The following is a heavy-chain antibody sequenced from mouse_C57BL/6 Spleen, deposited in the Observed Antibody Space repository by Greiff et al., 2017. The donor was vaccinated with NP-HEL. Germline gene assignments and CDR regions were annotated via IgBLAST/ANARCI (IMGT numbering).Heavy chain of an antibody. V-gene: IGHV14-4*01. CDR1: GFNIKDDY. CDR3: TTGGDDGSSSYAMDY. Sequence: VQLQQSGAELVRPGASVKLSCTASGFNIKDDYMHWVKQRPEQGLEWIGWIDPENGDTEYASKFQGKATITADTSSNTAYLQLSSLTSEDTAVYYCTTGGDDGSSSYAMDYWGQGTSVTVSS. J-gene: IGHJ4*01. CDR2: IDPENGDT. D-gene: IGHD1-1*01.